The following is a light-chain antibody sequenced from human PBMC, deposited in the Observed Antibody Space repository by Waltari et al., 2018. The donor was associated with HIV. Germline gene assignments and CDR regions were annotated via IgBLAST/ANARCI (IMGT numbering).Light chain of an antibody. J-gene: IGLJ3*02. V-gene: IGLV2-11*01. CDR3: YSYAGSYTFGV. CDR2: DGS. Sequence: QSALTQPRSVSGSPGQSVTISCTGTSSDVGGYNLVSWYQHYPDKAPKLMIYDGSKRPSGVPDRFSGSKSGNTASLTISGLQAEDESDYYCYSYAGSYTFGVFGGGTKLTVL. CDR1: SSDVGGYNL.